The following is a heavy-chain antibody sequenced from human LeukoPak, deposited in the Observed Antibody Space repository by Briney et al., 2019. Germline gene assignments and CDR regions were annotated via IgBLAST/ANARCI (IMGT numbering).Heavy chain of an antibody. CDR3: ARSPVHCGGVSCYEGTWFDP. D-gene: IGHD2-15*01. CDR2: IYPGDSDT. V-gene: IGHV5-51*01. J-gene: IGHJ5*02. Sequence: GESLKISCKGSGYTFTTYWIGWVRQMPGKGLEWMGIIYPGDSDTRYSPSFQGQVTISADKSISTAYLQWSSLKASDTAMNYCARSPVHCGGVSCYEGTWFDPWGQGTLVTVSS. CDR1: GYTFTTYW.